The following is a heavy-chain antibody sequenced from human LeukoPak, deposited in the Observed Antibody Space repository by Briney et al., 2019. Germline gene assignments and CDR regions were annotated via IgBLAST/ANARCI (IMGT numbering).Heavy chain of an antibody. Sequence: SETLSLTCTVSGGSISSYYWSWIRQPPGKGLEWIGYIYYSGSTNYNPSLRSRVTISVDTSKNQFSLKLSSVTAADTAVYYCARGPRGYYYGSGSYYRNPAFDYWGQGTLVTVSS. CDR2: IYYSGST. J-gene: IGHJ4*02. CDR1: GGSISSYY. V-gene: IGHV4-59*12. D-gene: IGHD3-10*01. CDR3: ARGPRGYYYGSGSYYRNPAFDY.